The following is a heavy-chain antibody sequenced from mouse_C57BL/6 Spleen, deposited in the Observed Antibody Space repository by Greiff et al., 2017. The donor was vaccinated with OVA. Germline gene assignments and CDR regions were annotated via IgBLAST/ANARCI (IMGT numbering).Heavy chain of an antibody. J-gene: IGHJ4*01. D-gene: IGHD2-4*01. CDR1: GFTFSNYW. CDR3: TVDYDVDYAMDY. CDR2: IRLKSDNYAT. Sequence: EVKLVESGGGLVQPGGSMKLSCVASGFTFSNYWMNWVRQSPEKGLEWVAQIRLKSDNYATHYAESVKGRFTISRDDSKSSVYLQMNNLRAEDTGIYYCTVDYDVDYAMDYWGQGTSVTVSS. V-gene: IGHV6-3*01.